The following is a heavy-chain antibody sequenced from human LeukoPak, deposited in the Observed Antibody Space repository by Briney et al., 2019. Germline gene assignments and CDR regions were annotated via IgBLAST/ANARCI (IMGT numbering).Heavy chain of an antibody. CDR1: GGFISSYSHY. V-gene: IGHV4-61*03. CDR3: TRGAGWLIDY. CDR2: FYNSGRS. J-gene: IGHJ4*02. Sequence: SETLSLTCTVSGGFISSYSHYWGWIRQPPGKGLEWIGYFYNSGRSTYNPSLKSRVTISADTSKNHFSLKLNSVTTADTAVYYCTRGAGWLIDYWGQGTLVTVSS. D-gene: IGHD3-16*01.